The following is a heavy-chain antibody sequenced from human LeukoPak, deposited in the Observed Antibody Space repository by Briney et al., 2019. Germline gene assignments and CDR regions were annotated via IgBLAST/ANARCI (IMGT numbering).Heavy chain of an antibody. D-gene: IGHD5-18*01. V-gene: IGHV1-69*13. CDR1: GYTFTGYY. Sequence: ASVKVSCKASGYTFTGYYMHWVRQAPGQGLEWMGGIIPIFGTANYAQKFQGRVTITADESTSTAYMELSSLRSEDTAVYYCARDLTGGYSYAPSGIDPWGQGTLVTVSS. CDR3: ARDLTGGYSYAPSGIDP. J-gene: IGHJ5*02. CDR2: IIPIFGTA.